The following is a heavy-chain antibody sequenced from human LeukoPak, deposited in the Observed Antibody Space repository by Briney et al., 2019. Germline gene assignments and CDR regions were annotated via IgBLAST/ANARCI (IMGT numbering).Heavy chain of an antibody. CDR1: GYTFTGYY. CDR3: ARVRYSSSWPDAFDI. V-gene: IGHV1-2*02. CDR2: INPNSGGT. Sequence: ASVKVSCKASGYTFTGYYMHWVRQGPGQGLEWMGWINPNSGGTNYAQEFQGRVTMTRDTSISTAYMELSRLRSEDPAAYDCARVRYSSSWPDAFDIWGQGTMVTVSS. D-gene: IGHD6-13*01. J-gene: IGHJ3*02.